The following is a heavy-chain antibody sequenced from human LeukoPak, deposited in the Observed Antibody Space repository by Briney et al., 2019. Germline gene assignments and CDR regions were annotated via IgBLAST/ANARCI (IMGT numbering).Heavy chain of an antibody. CDR2: INHSGST. D-gene: IGHD2-15*01. CDR3: ASSRELFSRIDH. Sequence: SETLSLTCAVYGGSFSGYYWSWIRQPPGKGLEWIGEINHSGSTNYNPSLKSRVTISVDTSKNQFSLKLSSVTAADTAVYYCASSRELFSRIDHWGQGTLVSVSS. V-gene: IGHV4-34*01. J-gene: IGHJ4*02. CDR1: GGSFSGYY.